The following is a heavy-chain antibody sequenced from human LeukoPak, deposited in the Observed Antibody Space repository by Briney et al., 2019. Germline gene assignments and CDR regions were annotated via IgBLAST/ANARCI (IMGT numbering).Heavy chain of an antibody. D-gene: IGHD2-2*01. J-gene: IGHJ4*02. Sequence: GGSLRLSCAASGFTFSSYGIHWDRQAPGKGLEWVAFIRKEGTNKYYSDSVKGRFTISRDNSKNTLYLEMNSLRAGDTAVYYCTTPTGPAVIIDYWGPGTLVTVSS. CDR2: IRKEGTNK. V-gene: IGHV3-30*02. CDR3: TTPTGPAVIIDY. CDR1: GFTFSSYG.